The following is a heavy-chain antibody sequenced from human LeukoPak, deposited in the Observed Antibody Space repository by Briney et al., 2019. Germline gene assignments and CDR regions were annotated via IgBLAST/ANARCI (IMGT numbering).Heavy chain of an antibody. CDR3: ARGLYSSNSLDC. D-gene: IGHD6-13*01. CDR1: GFTISSYW. CDR2: TKPDGGAT. V-gene: IGHV3-7*01. J-gene: IGHJ4*02. Sequence: PGGSLRLSCVASGFTISSYWMHWVRQAPGGGLEWVADTKPDGGATFYGDSVRGRFTISRDNAKNSLYLQMNSLRGEDTAVYYCARGLYSSNSLDCWGQGTLVTVSS.